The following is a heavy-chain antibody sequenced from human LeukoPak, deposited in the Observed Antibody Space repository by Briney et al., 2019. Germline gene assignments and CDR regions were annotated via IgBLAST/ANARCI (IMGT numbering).Heavy chain of an antibody. CDR2: IYYSGST. D-gene: IGHD3-22*01. CDR1: GGSISSYY. J-gene: IGHJ4*02. Sequence: SETLSLTCTVSGGSISSYYWSWIRQPPGKGLEWIGYIYYSGSTNYNPSLKSRVTISVDTSKNQFSLKLSSVTAADTAVYYCASYSYYYDSSGYFDYWGQGTLVTVSS. V-gene: IGHV4-59*01. CDR3: ASYSYYYDSSGYFDY.